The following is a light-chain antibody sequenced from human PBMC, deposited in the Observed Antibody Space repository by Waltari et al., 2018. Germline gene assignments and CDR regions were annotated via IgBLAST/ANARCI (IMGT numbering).Light chain of an antibody. CDR1: SPNIGNYY. Sequence: QYVLTQPPSVPAAPGQKVTISCSGSSPNIGNYYVSWSHQLPGAAPKLLIYDNNKRPSGIPDRFSASKSGTSATLGITGLQIGDEADYYCATWDNSLTDVVFGGGTKLTVL. CDR2: DNN. J-gene: IGLJ3*02. CDR3: ATWDNSLTDVV. V-gene: IGLV1-51*01.